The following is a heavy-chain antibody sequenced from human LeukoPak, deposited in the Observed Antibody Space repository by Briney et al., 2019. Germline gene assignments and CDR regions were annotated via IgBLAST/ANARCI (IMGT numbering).Heavy chain of an antibody. V-gene: IGHV3-53*01. CDR1: GFTFSNNY. J-gene: IGHJ4*02. Sequence: PGGSLRLSCAASGFTFSNNYMSWVCQAPGKGLEWVSVIYSGGGTFYSDSVKGRFTISRDYSKNTLYLQLNSLRADDTAVYYCVRDNPRQQGFAYWGQGTLVTVSS. CDR3: VRDNPRQQGFAY. CDR2: IYSGGGT. D-gene: IGHD6-13*01.